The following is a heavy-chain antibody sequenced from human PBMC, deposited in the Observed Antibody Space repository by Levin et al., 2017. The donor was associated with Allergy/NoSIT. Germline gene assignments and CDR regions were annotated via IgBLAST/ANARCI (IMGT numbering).Heavy chain of an antibody. CDR3: ASWADYGDYYYYYYMDV. CDR1: GGSISSSNW. V-gene: IGHV4-4*02. J-gene: IGHJ6*03. D-gene: IGHD4-17*01. CDR2: IYHSGST. Sequence: SETLSLTCAVSGGSISSSNWWSWVRQPPGKGLEWIGEIYHSGSTNYNPSLKSRVTISVDKSKNQFSLKLSSVTAADTAVYYCASWADYGDYYYYYYMDVWGKGTTVTVSS.